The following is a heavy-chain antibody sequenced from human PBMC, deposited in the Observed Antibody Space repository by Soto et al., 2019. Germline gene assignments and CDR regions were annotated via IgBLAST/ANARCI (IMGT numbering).Heavy chain of an antibody. CDR1: GNSFTSYW. Sequence: GESLKISCKGSGNSFTSYWIGWVRQMPGKGLEWMGIIYPGDSDTRYSPSFQGQVTISADRSISTAYLQWSSLKASDTAMYYCARHGSGSYYNVHWFDPWGQGTLVTVSS. V-gene: IGHV5-51*01. D-gene: IGHD3-10*01. J-gene: IGHJ5*02. CDR2: IYPGDSDT. CDR3: ARHGSGSYYNVHWFDP.